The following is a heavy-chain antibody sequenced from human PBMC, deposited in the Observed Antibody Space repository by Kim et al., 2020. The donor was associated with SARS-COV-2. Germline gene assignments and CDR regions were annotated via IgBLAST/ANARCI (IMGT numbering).Heavy chain of an antibody. CDR3: ARSDYDILTGYPYFDY. D-gene: IGHD3-9*01. V-gene: IGHV4-39*01. Sequence: LKSRVTISVDTSKNQFSLKLSSVTAADTAVYYCARSDYDILTGYPYFDYWGQGTLVTVSS. J-gene: IGHJ4*02.